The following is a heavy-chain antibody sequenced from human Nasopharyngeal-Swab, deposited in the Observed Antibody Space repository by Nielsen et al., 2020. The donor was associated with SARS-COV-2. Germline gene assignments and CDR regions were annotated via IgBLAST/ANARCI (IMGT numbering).Heavy chain of an antibody. CDR3: ARRSLGYYDSSGSAVHVAFDI. V-gene: IGHV4-59*08. J-gene: IGHJ3*02. Sequence: SETLSLTCTVSGGSISSYYWRWIRQPPGKGLEWIGFIYYSGSTSYNPSLKSRVTISVATSKNQFSLKLSSVTAADTAVYYCARRSLGYYDSSGSAVHVAFDIWGQGTMVTVSS. D-gene: IGHD3-22*01. CDR1: GGSISSYY. CDR2: IYYSGST.